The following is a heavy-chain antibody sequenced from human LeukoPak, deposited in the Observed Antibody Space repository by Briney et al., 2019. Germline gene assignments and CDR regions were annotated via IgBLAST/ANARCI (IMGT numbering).Heavy chain of an antibody. V-gene: IGHV4-34*01. Sequence: AETLSLTCAVYGGSFSGYYWSWIRQPPGKGLEWIGEINHSGSTNYNPSLKSRVTISVDTSKNQFSLKLTSVTAADTAVYYCARDGYSGNDGLWGQGTLVTVSS. J-gene: IGHJ4*02. CDR2: INHSGST. D-gene: IGHD5-12*01. CDR1: GGSFSGYY. CDR3: ARDGYSGNDGL.